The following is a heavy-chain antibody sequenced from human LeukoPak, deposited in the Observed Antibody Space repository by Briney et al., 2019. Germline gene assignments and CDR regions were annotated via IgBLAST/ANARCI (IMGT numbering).Heavy chain of an antibody. CDR2: IWYDGSKK. V-gene: IGHV3-33*01. D-gene: IGHD4-17*01. CDR1: GFTFSSYG. CDR3: ARVPYGDYFDY. J-gene: IGHJ4*02. Sequence: GGSLRLSCATSGFTFSSYGMHWVRQAPGKGLKWVAVIWYDGSKKYYADSVKGRFTISRDNSENTLYLQMNSLRTEDTAMYHCARVPYGDYFDYWGQGTLVTVSS.